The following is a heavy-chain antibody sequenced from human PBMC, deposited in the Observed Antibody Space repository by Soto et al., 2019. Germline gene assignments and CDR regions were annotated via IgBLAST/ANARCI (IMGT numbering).Heavy chain of an antibody. J-gene: IGHJ6*02. CDR3: ASYIAVAGTDGMDV. CDR2: IYYSGST. D-gene: IGHD6-19*01. CDR1: GGSVSSGSYY. Sequence: SETLSLTCTVSGGSVSSGSYYWSWIRQPPGKGLEWIGYIYYSGSTNYNPSLKSRVTISVDTSKNQFSLKLSSVTAADTAVYYCASYIAVAGTDGMDVWGQGTTVTVSS. V-gene: IGHV4-61*01.